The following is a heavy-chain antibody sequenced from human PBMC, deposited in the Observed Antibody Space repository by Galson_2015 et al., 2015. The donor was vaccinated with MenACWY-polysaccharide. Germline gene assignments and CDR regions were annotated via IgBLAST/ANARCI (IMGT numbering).Heavy chain of an antibody. V-gene: IGHV3-11*01. CDR3: AREAVVGAFDI. CDR1: GFTFTDYY. D-gene: IGHD4-23*01. J-gene: IGHJ3*02. Sequence: SLRLSCAVSGFTFTDYYMSRIRQAPGKGLEWVSYISSSGRTIYYADSVKGRFTLSRDNAKNSLYLQMNSLRAEDTAVYYCAREAVVGAFDIWGQGTMVTVSS. CDR2: ISSSGRTI.